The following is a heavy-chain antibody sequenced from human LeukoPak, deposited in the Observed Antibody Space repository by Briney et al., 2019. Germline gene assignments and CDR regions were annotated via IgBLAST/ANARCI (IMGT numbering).Heavy chain of an antibody. CDR1: GFTYSTYA. Sequence: PGGSLRLSCAASGFTYSTYAMTWVRQAPGRGLEWVSTINNAGTRTYYADSVKGRFTISRDSSKNTVYLQMNSLRAEDTAVYYCANWNDAGGSDYWGQGTLVTVSS. CDR3: ANWNDAGGSDY. CDR2: INNAGTRT. D-gene: IGHD1-1*01. J-gene: IGHJ4*02. V-gene: IGHV3-23*01.